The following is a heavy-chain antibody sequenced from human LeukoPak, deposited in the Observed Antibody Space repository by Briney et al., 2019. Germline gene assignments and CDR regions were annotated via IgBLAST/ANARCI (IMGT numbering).Heavy chain of an antibody. D-gene: IGHD6-6*01. CDR1: GYTLTELS. J-gene: IGHJ6*03. CDR2: FDPEDGET. Sequence: GASVKVSCKVSGYTLTELSMHWVRQAPGKGLEWMGGFDPEDGETIYAQKFQGRVTITRDTSASTAYMELSSLRSEDMAVYYCARGPALYSSSSGYYYYYYMDVWGKGTTVTVSS. V-gene: IGHV1-24*01. CDR3: ARGPALYSSSSGYYYYYYMDV.